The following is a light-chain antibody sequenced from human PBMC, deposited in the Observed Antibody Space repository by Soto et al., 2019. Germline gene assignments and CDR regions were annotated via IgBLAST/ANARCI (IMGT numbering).Light chain of an antibody. J-gene: IGLJ1*01. Sequence: QSVLTQPPSASGTPGQRVTISCSGSSSNIGSNYVYWYQQLPGTAPKLLIYRNNQRPSGVPDRFSGSKSGTSASRAISGLRSEDEADYYCAAWDDSLSGLYVFGTGTKLTVL. CDR3: AAWDDSLSGLYV. V-gene: IGLV1-47*01. CDR1: SSNIGSNY. CDR2: RNN.